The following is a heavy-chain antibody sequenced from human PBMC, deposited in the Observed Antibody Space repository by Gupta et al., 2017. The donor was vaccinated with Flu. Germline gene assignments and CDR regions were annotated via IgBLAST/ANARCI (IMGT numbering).Heavy chain of an antibody. CDR3: TADIRGPCCMDV. J-gene: IGHJ6*02. D-gene: IGHD3-10*01. Sequence: EVQLVESGGGLVKPGGSLRLSCVALGFPFRNARKHGVRQAAGRGREWLGHIRSNADRGKTDIAPPVRGRFAISRDDSRNTLYLQMNSLKTEDTAVYYCTADIRGPCCMDVWGQGTTVTVSS. CDR2: IRSNADRGKT. CDR1: GFPFRNAR. V-gene: IGHV3-15*01.